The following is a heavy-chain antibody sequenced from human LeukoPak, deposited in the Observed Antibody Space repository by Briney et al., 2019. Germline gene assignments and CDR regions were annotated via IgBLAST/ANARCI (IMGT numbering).Heavy chain of an antibody. CDR1: GFTFSSYA. Sequence: PGGSLRLSCAASGFTFSSYAMHWVRQAPGKGLEWVAVISYDGSNKYYADSVKGRFTISRDNSKNTLYLQMNSLRAEDTAVYYCAGGDLYQLLIWGQGTLVTVSS. CDR3: AGGDLYQLLI. CDR2: ISYDGSNK. D-gene: IGHD2-2*01. J-gene: IGHJ4*02. V-gene: IGHV3-30-3*01.